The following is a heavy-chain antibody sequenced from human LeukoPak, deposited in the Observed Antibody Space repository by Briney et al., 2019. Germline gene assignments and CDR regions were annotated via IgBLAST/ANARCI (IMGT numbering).Heavy chain of an antibody. V-gene: IGHV3-48*01. CDR1: GFTFSSYG. D-gene: IGHD1-26*01. CDR2: ISSSGATI. CDR3: ARDPVGYYYAMDV. Sequence: PGGSLRLSCAASGFTFSSYGMSWVRQAPGKGLEWVSYISSSGATIYYADSVKGRFTISRDKAKNSVHLQMNSLRAEDTAVYYCARDPVGYYYAMDVWGQGTTVTVSS. J-gene: IGHJ6*02.